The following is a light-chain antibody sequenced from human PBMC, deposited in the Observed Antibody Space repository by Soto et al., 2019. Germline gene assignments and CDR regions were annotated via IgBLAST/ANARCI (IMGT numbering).Light chain of an antibody. V-gene: IGLV2-14*01. J-gene: IGLJ1*01. CDR2: EVS. CDR3: TSYTTSRTFV. CDR1: SSDVGGYKY. Sequence: QSALTQPASASGSPGQSITISCTGTSSDVGGYKYVSWYQQYPGKVPKLMIYEVSNRPSGVSNRFSGSQSGNTASLTISGLRAEDEAEYYCTSYTTSRTFVFGTGTKVTVL.